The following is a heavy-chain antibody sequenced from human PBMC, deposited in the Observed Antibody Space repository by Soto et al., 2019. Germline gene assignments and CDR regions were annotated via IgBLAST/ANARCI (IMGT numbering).Heavy chain of an antibody. CDR2: IYYSGST. Sequence: SETLSLTCTVSGGSISSSTYYWVWIRHPPGKGLEWIGSIYYSGSTYYNPSLKSRVNISVDTSNNQFSLKLSSVTAADTVVYFCARTKWTPPKHYFFDYWGQGALVTVSS. D-gene: IGHD1-26*01. CDR1: GGSISSSTYY. CDR3: ARTKWTPPKHYFFDY. J-gene: IGHJ4*02. V-gene: IGHV4-39*01.